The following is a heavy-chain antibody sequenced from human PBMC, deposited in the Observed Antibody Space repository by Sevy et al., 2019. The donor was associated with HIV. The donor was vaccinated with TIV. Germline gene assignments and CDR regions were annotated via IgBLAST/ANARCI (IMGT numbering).Heavy chain of an antibody. Sequence: ASVKVSCKVSGYTLTELSMHWERQAPGRGLEWMGGLDPEDDETIYAQKFQGRVTMTEDTSTDTAYMELSSLRSEDTAVYYCATGRKSYNWNGGMSYYFDYWGQGTLVTVSS. J-gene: IGHJ4*02. CDR3: ATGRKSYNWNGGMSYYFDY. V-gene: IGHV1-24*01. CDR1: GYTLTELS. D-gene: IGHD1-20*01. CDR2: LDPEDDET.